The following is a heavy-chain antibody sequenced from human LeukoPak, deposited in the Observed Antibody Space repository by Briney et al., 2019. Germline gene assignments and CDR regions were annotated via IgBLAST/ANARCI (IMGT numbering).Heavy chain of an antibody. CDR1: GFTFSSYW. J-gene: IGHJ4*02. V-gene: IGHV3-7*03. CDR3: AKYLSGSFDY. CDR2: IHQHGNKE. Sequence: GGSLRLSCAASGFTFSSYWMGWVRQAPGKGLEWVANIHQHGNKENYVDSVKGRFTISRDNAKNSVFLQMNSLRAEDTALYYCAKYLSGSFDYWGQGTLVTVSS. D-gene: IGHD5-12*01.